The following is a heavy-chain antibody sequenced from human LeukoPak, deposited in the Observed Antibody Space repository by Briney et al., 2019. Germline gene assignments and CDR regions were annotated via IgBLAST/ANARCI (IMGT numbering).Heavy chain of an antibody. V-gene: IGHV3-30*18. D-gene: IGHD2-2*01. CDR3: AKDLWDIVVVPAAHWFDP. CDR1: GFTFSSYG. Sequence: GGSLRLSCAASGFTFSSYGMHWVRQAPGKGLEWVAVISYDGSSKYYADSVKGRFTISRDNSKNTLYLQMNSLRAEDTAVYYCAKDLWDIVVVPAAHWFDPWGQGTLVTVSS. J-gene: IGHJ5*02. CDR2: ISYDGSSK.